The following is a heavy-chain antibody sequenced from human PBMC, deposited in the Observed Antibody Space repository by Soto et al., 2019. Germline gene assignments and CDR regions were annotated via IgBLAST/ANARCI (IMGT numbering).Heavy chain of an antibody. V-gene: IGHV4-30-4*01. CDR3: AGLLWFGYYYGMDV. Sequence: QVQLQESGPGLVKPSQTLSLTCTVSGGSISSGDYYWSWIRQPPGKGLEWIGYIYYSGSTYYNPSLKSRLTISVHTSKSQVSLKLSSVAAADTAVYYCAGLLWFGYYYGMDVWGQGTTVTVSS. J-gene: IGHJ6*02. CDR2: IYYSGST. D-gene: IGHD3-10*01. CDR1: GGSISSGDYY.